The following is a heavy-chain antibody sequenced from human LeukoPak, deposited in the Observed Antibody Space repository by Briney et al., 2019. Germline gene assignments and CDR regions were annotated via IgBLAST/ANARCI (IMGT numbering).Heavy chain of an antibody. J-gene: IGHJ4*02. D-gene: IGHD3-9*01. CDR2: ISAYNGNT. CDR3: ARELRFYYDILTGTSPFDY. CDR1: GYTFTSYG. Sequence: ASVKVSCKASGYTFTSYGISWVRQAPGQGLEWMGWISAYNGNTNYAQKLQGRVTMTTDTSTSTAHVELRSLRSDDTAVYYCARELRFYYDILTGTSPFDYWGQGTLVTVSS. V-gene: IGHV1-18*01.